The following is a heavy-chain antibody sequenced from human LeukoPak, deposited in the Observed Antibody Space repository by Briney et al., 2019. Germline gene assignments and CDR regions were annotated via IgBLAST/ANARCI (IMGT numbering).Heavy chain of an antibody. CDR3: ARVSTTGYDYHMDV. D-gene: IGHD2-8*02. J-gene: IGHJ6*03. CDR1: GFTFSTYS. Sequence: PGGSLRLSCAASGFTFSTYSIIWVRQAPGKGLEWVSSISSSSTYIYHGDSVKGRFTISRDNAKNSSYLQMSSLRAEDTAVYYCARVSTTGYDYHMDVWGKGTAVTISS. CDR2: ISSSSTYI. V-gene: IGHV3-21*01.